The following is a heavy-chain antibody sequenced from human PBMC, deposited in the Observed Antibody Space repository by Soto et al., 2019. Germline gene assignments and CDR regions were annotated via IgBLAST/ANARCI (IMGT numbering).Heavy chain of an antibody. CDR1: GHSITSGGFY. CDR3: AASAGDYYFDY. CDR2: IYYGGRT. J-gene: IGHJ4*02. Sequence: KPSETLSLTCSVSGHSITSGGFYWNWIRQHPEKGLEWIGYIYYGGRTDYNPSLKSRVDMSVDTSKNQVSLNLNSVTGADTAMYYCAASAGDYYFDYWGQGTVVTVSS. D-gene: IGHD2-21*01. V-gene: IGHV4-31*03.